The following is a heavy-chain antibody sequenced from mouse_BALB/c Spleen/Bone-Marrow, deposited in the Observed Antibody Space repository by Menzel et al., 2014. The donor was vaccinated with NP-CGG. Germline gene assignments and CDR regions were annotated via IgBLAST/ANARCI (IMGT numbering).Heavy chain of an antibody. J-gene: IGHJ4*01. CDR3: ARTYRPYALDY. D-gene: IGHD2-14*01. Sequence: EVHLVESGGGLVKPGGSLKLSCAASGFIFSDYYMYWVRQTPEKRLEWVATISDGGSYTSYPDSVKGRFTVSRDNAKNNLYLQMSSLKSKDTAFYYCARTYRPYALDYWGQGSSVTVSS. CDR1: GFIFSDYY. V-gene: IGHV5-4*02. CDR2: ISDGGSYT.